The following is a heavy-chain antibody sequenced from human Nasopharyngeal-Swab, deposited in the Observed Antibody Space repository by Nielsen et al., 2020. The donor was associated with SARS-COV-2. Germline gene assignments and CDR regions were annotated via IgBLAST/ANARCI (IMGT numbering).Heavy chain of an antibody. CDR1: GFTFSSYW. J-gene: IGHJ6*03. V-gene: IGHV3-7*05. CDR3: ARLPSWFRSYMDV. CDR2: IKQDGSEK. Sequence: GESLKISCAASGFTFSSYWMSWVRQAPGKGLEWVANIKQDGSEKYYVDSVKGRFTISRDNAKNSLYLQMNSLRAEDTAVYYCARLPSWFRSYMDVWGKGTTVTVSS. D-gene: IGHD6-13*01.